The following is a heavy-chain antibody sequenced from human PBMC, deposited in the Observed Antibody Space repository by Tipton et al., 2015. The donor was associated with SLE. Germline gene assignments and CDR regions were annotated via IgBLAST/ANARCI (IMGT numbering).Heavy chain of an antibody. J-gene: IGHJ4*02. V-gene: IGHV1-8*01. D-gene: IGHD5-24*01. CDR3: AREPPQLGFDY. CDR2: MNPNSGNT. Sequence: QSGAEVKKPGASVKVSCKASGYTFTSFDINWVRQATGQGLEWMGWMNPNSGNTAYAQKFQGRVTMTRDTSISTAYMELSSLRSEDKAGDYCAREPPQLGFDYWGRGTLVTVSS. CDR1: GYTFTSFD.